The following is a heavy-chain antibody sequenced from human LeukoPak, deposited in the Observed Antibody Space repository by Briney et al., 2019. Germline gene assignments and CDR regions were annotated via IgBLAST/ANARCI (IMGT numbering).Heavy chain of an antibody. V-gene: IGHV3-30*02. J-gene: IGHJ6*03. CDR1: GFTFNNYG. D-gene: IGHD6-6*01. Sequence: GGSLRLSCAASGFTFNNYGMSWVRQAPGKGLEWVAFIRYDGSNKYYADSVKGRFTISRDNSKNTLYLQMNSLRAEDTAVYYCAKEARSRYYYYMDVWGKGTTVTVSS. CDR2: IRYDGSNK. CDR3: AKEARSRYYYYMDV.